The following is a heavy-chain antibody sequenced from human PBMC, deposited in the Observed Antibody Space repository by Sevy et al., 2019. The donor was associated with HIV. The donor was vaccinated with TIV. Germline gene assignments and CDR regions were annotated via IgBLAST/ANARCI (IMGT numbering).Heavy chain of an antibody. V-gene: IGHV4-34*01. Sequence: SETLSLICAVSGGSFSGYYWSWIRQPPGKGLEWIGEINRSGGTNYNPSLKSRVTISVDTSKNQFSLKLSSVTAADTAMYYCARGVSDFWSGPGLWGQGTLVTVSS. CDR3: ARGVSDFWSGPGL. J-gene: IGHJ4*02. CDR1: GGSFSGYY. CDR2: INRSGGT. D-gene: IGHD3-3*01.